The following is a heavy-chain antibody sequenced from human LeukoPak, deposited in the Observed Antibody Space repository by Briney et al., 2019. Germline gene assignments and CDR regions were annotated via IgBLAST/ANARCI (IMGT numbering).Heavy chain of an antibody. Sequence: GGSLRLSCAASGFTFSSAWMSWVRQPPGKGPEWVGRIDSNADGGTTDYDAPIKDRLIISRDDSKNTMYLQMSSLKTEISVVYYCTTDGYSYDDRDYWGRGTRVSVSS. V-gene: IGHV3-15*04. D-gene: IGHD5-18*01. CDR2: IDSNADGGTT. J-gene: IGHJ4*02. CDR3: TTDGYSYDDRDY. CDR1: GFTFSSAW.